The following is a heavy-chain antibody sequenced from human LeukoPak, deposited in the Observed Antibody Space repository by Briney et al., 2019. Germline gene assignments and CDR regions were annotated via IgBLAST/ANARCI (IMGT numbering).Heavy chain of an antibody. V-gene: IGHV4-39*07. Sequence: SETLSLTCSVSGGSISSSSYYWGWIRQPPGKGLEWIVSIYYSRSTYYNPSLKSRVTTSVDTSKNQFSLKLSSVTTADTAVYYCARSVVTLYWYFDLWGRGTLVTVSS. CDR1: GGSISSSSYY. CDR3: ARSVVTLYWYFDL. CDR2: IYYSRST. D-gene: IGHD4-23*01. J-gene: IGHJ2*01.